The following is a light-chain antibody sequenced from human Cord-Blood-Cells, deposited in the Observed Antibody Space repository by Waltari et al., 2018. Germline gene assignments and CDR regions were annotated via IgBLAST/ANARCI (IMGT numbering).Light chain of an antibody. V-gene: IGKV3-11*01. CDR2: DPS. CDR3: QQRSNWLT. CDR1: QSLSSY. J-gene: IGKJ1*01. Sequence: EIVFTQSPATLSLSPGDCATLSCRASQSLSSYLAWYQQKPGQAPRPRIYDPSNRATGIPARFSGSGSGTDFTLTISSLAPEYFAVYYCQQRSNWLTFGQGTKVEIK.